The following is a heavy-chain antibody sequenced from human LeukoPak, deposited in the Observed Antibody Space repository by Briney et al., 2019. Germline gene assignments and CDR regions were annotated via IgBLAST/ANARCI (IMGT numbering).Heavy chain of an antibody. CDR2: IYSGGST. CDR3: ARDRYGYSSD. V-gene: IGHV3-53*01. CDR1: GFTVSSNY. D-gene: IGHD6-19*01. Sequence: GSLRLSCAASGFTVSSNYMSWVRQAPGEGLEWVSVIYSGGSTYYADSVKGRSTISRDNSKNTLYLQMNSLRAEDTAVYYCARDRYGYSSDWGQGTLVTVSS. J-gene: IGHJ4*02.